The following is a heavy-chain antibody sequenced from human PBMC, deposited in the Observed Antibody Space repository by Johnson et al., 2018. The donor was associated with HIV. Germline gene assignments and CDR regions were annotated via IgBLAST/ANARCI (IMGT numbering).Heavy chain of an antibody. CDR3: ARERRSTNTWYVRDAFDI. CDR2: ISGSGGST. V-gene: IGHV3-23*04. Sequence: VHLVESGGGSVQPGRSLRLSCAASGFIFSSYGMHWVRQAPGKGLEWVSAISGSGGSTYYADSVKGRFTISRDNSKNTLYLQMNSLRAEDTAVYYCARERRSTNTWYVRDAFDIWGQGTMVTVSS. CDR1: GFIFSSYG. J-gene: IGHJ3*02. D-gene: IGHD2-2*01.